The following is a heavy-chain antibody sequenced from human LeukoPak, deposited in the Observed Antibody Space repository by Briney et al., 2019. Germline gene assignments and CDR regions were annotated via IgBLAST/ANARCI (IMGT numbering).Heavy chain of an antibody. Sequence: SVKVSCKSSVGTFSSYAISWVRQAPGQGLGWMGRIIPILGIANYAQKFQGRVTITADKSTSTDYMELSSLRSEDTAVYYCARDQIYGSYYGMDVWGQGTTVTVSS. J-gene: IGHJ6*02. CDR1: VGTFSSYA. V-gene: IGHV1-69*04. CDR3: ARDQIYGSYYGMDV. CDR2: IIPILGIA. D-gene: IGHD3-3*01.